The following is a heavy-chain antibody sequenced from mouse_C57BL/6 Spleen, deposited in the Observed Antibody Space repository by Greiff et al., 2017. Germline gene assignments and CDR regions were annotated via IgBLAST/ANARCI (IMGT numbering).Heavy chain of an antibody. Sequence: QVQLQQPGAELVKPGASVKMSCKASGYTFTSYWITWVKQRPGQGLEWIGDIYPGSGSTNYNEKFKSKATLTGDTSSSTAYMQLSSLTSEDSAVYYCASKGVSYYDYDDAMDYWGQGTSVTVSS. CDR2: IYPGSGST. V-gene: IGHV1-55*01. CDR1: GYTFTSYW. D-gene: IGHD2-4*01. CDR3: ASKGVSYYDYDDAMDY. J-gene: IGHJ4*01.